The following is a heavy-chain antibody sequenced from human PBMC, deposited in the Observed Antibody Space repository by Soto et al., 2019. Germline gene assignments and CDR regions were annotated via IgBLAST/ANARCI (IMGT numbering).Heavy chain of an antibody. CDR3: ARDRGYYDSSGYFDY. V-gene: IGHV3-11*01. J-gene: IGHJ4*02. D-gene: IGHD3-22*01. Sequence: GGSLRLSCSASGFTFSDYYMSWIRQAPGKGLEWVSYISSSDSIVSYADSVKGRFTISRDNAKNSLYLQMNSLRAEDTAVYFCARDRGYYDSSGYFDYWGQGTLVTVSS. CDR1: GFTFSDYY. CDR2: ISSSDSIV.